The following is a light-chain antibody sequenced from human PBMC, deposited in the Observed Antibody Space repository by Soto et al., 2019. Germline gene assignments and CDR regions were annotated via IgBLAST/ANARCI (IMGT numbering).Light chain of an antibody. V-gene: IGKV3-11*01. J-gene: IGKJ4*01. CDR2: AAS. CDR3: QQRSNWFLT. Sequence: VMTQSPGTLPVSPGDSATLSCWTSQSVSSNLAWYQQKPGQANRLVIYAASNRDTGVPDRFSGSGSGTDFTLTISSLEPEDFAVYYCQQRSNWFLTFGGGTKVDIK. CDR1: QSVSSN.